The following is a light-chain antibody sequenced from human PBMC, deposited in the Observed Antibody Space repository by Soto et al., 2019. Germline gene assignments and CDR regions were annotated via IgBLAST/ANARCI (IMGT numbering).Light chain of an antibody. CDR3: TSCTDSNICV. Sequence: QSALTQPPSASGSPGQSVTISCTGSSSDVGNYNYVSWYQQHPGKAPKLMIYEFIKRPSGVPTRFSGSKSGNTASLTVSGLQAEDEADYYCTSCTDSNICVFGSGTQLTVL. J-gene: IGLJ7*01. CDR1: SSDVGNYNY. V-gene: IGLV2-8*01. CDR2: EFI.